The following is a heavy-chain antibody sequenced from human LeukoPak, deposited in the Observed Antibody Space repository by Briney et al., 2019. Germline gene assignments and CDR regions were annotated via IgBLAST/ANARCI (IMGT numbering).Heavy chain of an antibody. V-gene: IGHV4-59*01. J-gene: IGHJ6*03. Sequence: PSETLSLTCSVGTLFMNSYYWSWIRQPPGKGLEWIGYVYYTGSTNYNPSLQSRVTISLDTSTNQFSLMMTPLTAADTAVYFYASTLGREEKIYRNYPHYYYYMDVWGKGTTVTVSS. CDR1: TLFMNSYY. CDR3: ASTLGREEKIYRNYPHYYYYMDV. CDR2: VYYTGST. D-gene: IGHD4-11*01.